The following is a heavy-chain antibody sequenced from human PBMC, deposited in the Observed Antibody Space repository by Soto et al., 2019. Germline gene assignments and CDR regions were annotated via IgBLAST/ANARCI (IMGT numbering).Heavy chain of an antibody. CDR1: GGTFSSYA. CDR2: IIPIFGTA. D-gene: IGHD4-17*01. CDR3: ARDGPVTTSYYYYGMDV. Sequence: SVKVSCKASGGTFSSYAISWVRQAPGQGLEWMGGIIPIFGTANYAQKFQGRVTITADESTSTAYMELSSLRSEDTAVYYCARDGPVTTSYYYYGMDVWGQGTMVTVSS. V-gene: IGHV1-69*13. J-gene: IGHJ6*02.